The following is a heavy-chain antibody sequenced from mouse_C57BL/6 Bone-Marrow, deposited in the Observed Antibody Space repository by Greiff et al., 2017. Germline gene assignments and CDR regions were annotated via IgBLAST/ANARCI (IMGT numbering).Heavy chain of an antibody. D-gene: IGHD1-1*01. V-gene: IGHV1-7*01. CDR2: INPSSGYT. CDR3: ARLLPPFAY. Sequence: QVQLQQSGAELAKPGASVKLSCKASGYTFTSYWMHWVKQRPGQGLEWIGYINPSSGYTKYNQKFKDKATLTADKSSRTAYMQLSSLTYEDSAVYYCARLLPPFAYWGQGTLVTVSA. J-gene: IGHJ3*01. CDR1: GYTFTSYW.